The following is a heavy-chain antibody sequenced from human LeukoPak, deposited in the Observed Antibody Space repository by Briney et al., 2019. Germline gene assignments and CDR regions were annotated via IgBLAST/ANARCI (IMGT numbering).Heavy chain of an antibody. Sequence: GRSLRLSCAASGFTFSSYAMHWVRQAPGKGLEWVAVISYDGSNKYYADSVKGRFTISRDNSKNTLYLQMNSLRAEDTAVYYCARDSIRVMITFGGVIAHYWGQGTLVTVSS. V-gene: IGHV3-30-3*01. D-gene: IGHD3-16*02. CDR1: GFTFSSYA. CDR3: ARDSIRVMITFGGVIAHY. J-gene: IGHJ4*02. CDR2: ISYDGSNK.